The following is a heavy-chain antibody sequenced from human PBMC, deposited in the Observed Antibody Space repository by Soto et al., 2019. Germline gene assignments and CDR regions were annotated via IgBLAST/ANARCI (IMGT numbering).Heavy chain of an antibody. V-gene: IGHV4-31*03. CDR1: GGSISSGGYY. CDR3: ARVTMVRGVIITYYFDY. Sequence: SETLSLTCTVSGGSISSGGYYWSWIRQHPGKGLEWIGYIYYSGSTYYNPSLKSRVTISVDTSKNQFSLKLSSVTAADTAVYYCARVTMVRGVIITYYFDYWGQGTLVTVSS. CDR2: IYYSGST. D-gene: IGHD3-10*01. J-gene: IGHJ4*02.